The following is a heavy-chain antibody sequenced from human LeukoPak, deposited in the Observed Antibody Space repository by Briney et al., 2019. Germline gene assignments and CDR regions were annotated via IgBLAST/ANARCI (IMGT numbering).Heavy chain of an antibody. CDR3: AKACSGWLELCY. CDR1: GFSFNNYG. J-gene: IGHJ4*02. D-gene: IGHD6-19*01. V-gene: IGHV3-30*18. Sequence: GGSLRLSCAASGFSFNNYGMHWVRQAPGKGLEWVALIIYDGYYKYYADSVKSRFPISRDNSKNTLYLQMNSLRAEDTALYYCAKACSGWLELCYGGLGTLVTVP. CDR2: IIYDGYYK.